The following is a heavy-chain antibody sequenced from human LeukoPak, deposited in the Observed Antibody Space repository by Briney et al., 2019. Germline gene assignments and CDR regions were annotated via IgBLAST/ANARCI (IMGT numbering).Heavy chain of an antibody. Sequence: SETLSLTCTVSGYSISSGYYWGWIRPPPGKGLEWIGSIYHSGSTYYNPSLKSRVTISVDTSKNQFSLKLSSVTAADTAVYYCARVKGWPPGWFDPLGPGNPGHRLL. CDR3: ARVKGWPPGWFDP. D-gene: IGHD5-24*01. J-gene: IGHJ5*02. CDR1: GYSISSGYY. V-gene: IGHV4-38-2*02. CDR2: IYHSGST.